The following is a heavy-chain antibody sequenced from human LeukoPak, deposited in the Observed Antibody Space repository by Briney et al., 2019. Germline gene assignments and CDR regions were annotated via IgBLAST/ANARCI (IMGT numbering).Heavy chain of an antibody. Sequence: PGGSLRLSCAASGFTFSNYWMHWVRQAPGKGLVWVSQINNDGSTTRYADSVKGRFTISRDNSKNTLYLQMNSLRAEDTAVYYCARDGRIAARAFDYWGQGTLVTVSS. J-gene: IGHJ4*02. V-gene: IGHV3-74*01. CDR1: GFTFSNYW. CDR2: INNDGSTT. CDR3: ARDGRIAARAFDY. D-gene: IGHD6-6*01.